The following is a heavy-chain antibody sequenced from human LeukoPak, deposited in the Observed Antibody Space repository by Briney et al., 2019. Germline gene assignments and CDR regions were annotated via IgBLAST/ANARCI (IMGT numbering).Heavy chain of an antibody. Sequence: GGSLRLSCAASGFTFSSYWMNWARQAPGKGLEWVSAISGSGDSTYYADSVKGRITISRDNSKNTLYLQMNSLRAEDTAVYYCAKGDRFGTTGTMDVWGQGTTVTVSS. V-gene: IGHV3-23*01. J-gene: IGHJ6*02. CDR2: ISGSGDST. CDR3: AKGDRFGTTGTMDV. D-gene: IGHD1-1*01. CDR1: GFTFSSYW.